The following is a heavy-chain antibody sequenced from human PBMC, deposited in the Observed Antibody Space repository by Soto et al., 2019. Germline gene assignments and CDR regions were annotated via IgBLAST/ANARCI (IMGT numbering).Heavy chain of an antibody. Sequence: QVQLQESGPGLVKPSQTLSLTCIVSGGSISSDDHYWSWIRQPPGNGLEWIGYIYYSGTTHSNPYLKSRLFISLDTSKTQFSLQLTSVTAADTAVYYCATVRSRWNIDFWGQGTLVTVSS. D-gene: IGHD6-13*01. CDR2: IYYSGTT. J-gene: IGHJ4*02. CDR1: GGSISSDDHY. CDR3: ATVRSRWNIDF. V-gene: IGHV4-30-4*01.